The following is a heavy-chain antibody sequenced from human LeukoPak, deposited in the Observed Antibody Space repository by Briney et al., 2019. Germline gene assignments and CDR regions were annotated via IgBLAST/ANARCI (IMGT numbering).Heavy chain of an antibody. CDR3: ARFDSSSWYSFEY. CDR2: INHSAST. D-gene: IGHD6-13*01. J-gene: IGHJ4*02. Sequence: SETLSLTCAVYGASFSGYYWSWIRQPPGKGLEWIGEINHSASTNYNPSLKSRVTISVDTSKNQFSLKLSSVTAADTAVYYCARFDSSSWYSFEYWGQGTLVTVSS. V-gene: IGHV4-34*01. CDR1: GASFSGYY.